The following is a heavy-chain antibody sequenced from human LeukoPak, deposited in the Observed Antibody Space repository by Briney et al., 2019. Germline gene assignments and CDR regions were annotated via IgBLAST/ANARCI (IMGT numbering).Heavy chain of an antibody. CDR2: ISANNDDT. Sequence: ASVKVSCKASGNTFTNYGISWVRQAPGRGPEWMGWISANNDDTYHSQNFQGRITITTDTVTSTAYMELRSLGSDDTAVFYCAKQDKWSYAINSWGQGTLVTVSS. D-gene: IGHD3-16*01. CDR3: AKQDKWSYAINS. CDR1: GNTFTNYG. J-gene: IGHJ4*02. V-gene: IGHV1-18*01.